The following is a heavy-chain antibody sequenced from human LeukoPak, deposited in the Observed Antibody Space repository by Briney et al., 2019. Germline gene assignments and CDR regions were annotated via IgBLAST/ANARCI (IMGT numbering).Heavy chain of an antibody. CDR3: ARQLKPREFDY. CDR1: GGSISSTSYY. D-gene: IGHD1-14*01. V-gene: IGHV4-39*01. CDR2: IFYSGST. J-gene: IGHJ4*02. Sequence: SETLSLTCTVSGGSISSTSYYWGWIRQPPGKGLEWIGNIFYSGSTYYNPSLKSRVTISVDTSKNQFSLKLSSVTAADTAVYYCARQLKPREFDYWGQGPLVRVSS.